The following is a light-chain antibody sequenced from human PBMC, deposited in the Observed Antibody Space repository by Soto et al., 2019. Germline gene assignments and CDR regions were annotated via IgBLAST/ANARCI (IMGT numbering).Light chain of an antibody. Sequence: DIQMTHSPSSLSASVVYRVTITFLASQSISSYLNWYQQKPGKAPKLLIYAASSLQSGVPSRFSGSGSGTDFTLTISSLQPEDFATYYCQQSFSPLLTFGGGTKVDIK. CDR2: AAS. V-gene: IGKV1-39*01. CDR3: QQSFSPLLT. J-gene: IGKJ4*01. CDR1: QSISSY.